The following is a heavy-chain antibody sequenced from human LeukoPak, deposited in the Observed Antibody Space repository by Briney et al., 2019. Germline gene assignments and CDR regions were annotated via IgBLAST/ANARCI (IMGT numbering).Heavy chain of an antibody. CDR2: ISWDGGST. V-gene: IGHV3-43*01. CDR1: GFTFDDYT. CDR3: AKVQQGYSSSWYLYFDY. Sequence: PGRSPRLSCAASGFTFDDYTMHWVRQAPGKGLEWVSLISWDGGSTYYADSVKGRFTISRDNSKNSLYLQMNSLRTEDTALYYCAKVQQGYSSSWYLYFDYWGQGTLVAVSS. J-gene: IGHJ4*02. D-gene: IGHD6-13*01.